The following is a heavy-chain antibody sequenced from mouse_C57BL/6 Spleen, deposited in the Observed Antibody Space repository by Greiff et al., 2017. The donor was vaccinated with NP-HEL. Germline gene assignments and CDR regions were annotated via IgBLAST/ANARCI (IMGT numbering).Heavy chain of an antibody. Sequence: VQLKQSGPGLVKPSQSLSLTCSVTGYSITSGYYWNWIRQFPGNKLEWMGYISYDGSNNYNPSLKNRISITRDTSKNQFFLKLNSVTTEDTATYYCASLDYWGQGTTLTVSS. CDR3: ASLDY. CDR1: GYSITSGYY. CDR2: ISYDGSN. V-gene: IGHV3-6*01. J-gene: IGHJ2*01.